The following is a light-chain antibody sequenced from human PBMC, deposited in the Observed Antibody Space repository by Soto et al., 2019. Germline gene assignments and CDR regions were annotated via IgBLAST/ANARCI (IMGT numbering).Light chain of an antibody. J-gene: IGLJ1*01. CDR1: SSDVGGSKF. Sequence: QSALTQPASVSGSPGQSITISCTGSSSDVGGSKFVSWYQQHPGKAPKLMIYEVSNRPSGVSNRFSGSKSGNTAFLTVSGLLPEDEADYYCASYAGSKTVFGTGTKVTVL. CDR3: ASYAGSKTV. V-gene: IGLV2-14*01. CDR2: EVS.